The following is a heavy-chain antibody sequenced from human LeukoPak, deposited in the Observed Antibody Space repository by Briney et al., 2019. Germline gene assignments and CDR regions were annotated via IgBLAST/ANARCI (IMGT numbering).Heavy chain of an antibody. Sequence: SETLSLTCTVSGGSISSYYWSWIRQPPGKGLEWIGYMSYSGSTNYNPSLKSRVTISVDTSKNQFSLRLSSVTAADTAVYYCARGGGGTTQHLDLDRWGQGTLVTVSS. J-gene: IGHJ5*02. V-gene: IGHV4-59*01. CDR3: ARGGGGTTQHLDLDR. D-gene: IGHD3-16*01. CDR2: MSYSGST. CDR1: GGSISSYY.